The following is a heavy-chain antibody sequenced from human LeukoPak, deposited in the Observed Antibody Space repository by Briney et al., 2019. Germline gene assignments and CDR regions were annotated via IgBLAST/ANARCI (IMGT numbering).Heavy chain of an antibody. CDR3: ARAIVYGDARYFQH. CDR2: IYYSGST. V-gene: IGHV4-30-4*01. D-gene: IGHD4-17*01. J-gene: IGHJ1*01. Sequence: SETLSLTCTVSGGSISSGDYYWSWIRQPPGKGLEWIGYIYYSGSTYYNPSLKSRVTISVDTSKNQFSLKLSSVTAADTAVYYCARAIVYGDARYFQHWGQGTLATVSS. CDR1: GGSISSGDYY.